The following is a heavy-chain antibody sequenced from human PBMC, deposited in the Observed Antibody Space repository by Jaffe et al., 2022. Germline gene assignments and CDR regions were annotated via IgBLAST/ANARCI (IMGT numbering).Heavy chain of an antibody. CDR1: GYSISSGYY. Sequence: QVQLQESGPGLVKPSETLSLTCAVSGYSISSGYYWGWIRQPPGKGLEWIGSIYHSGSTYYNPSLKSRVTISVDTSKNQFSLKLSSVTAADTAVYYCARDLEAQGPTDAFDIWGQGTMVTVSS. J-gene: IGHJ3*02. V-gene: IGHV4-38-2*02. CDR2: IYHSGST. CDR3: ARDLEAQGPTDAFDI.